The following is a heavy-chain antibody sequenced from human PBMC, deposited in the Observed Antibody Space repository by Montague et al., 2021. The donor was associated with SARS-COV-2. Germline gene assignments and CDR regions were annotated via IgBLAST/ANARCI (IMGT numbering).Heavy chain of an antibody. Sequence: ETLSLTCAVYGESVSGFYWGWIRQPPGKGLEWVGRIESKIVGGTIDYAAPVKDRFTISRDDSRNTLYLQMDSLKTDDTAVYYCTTYASGSPAYWGQGTLVTVSS. J-gene: IGHJ4*02. CDR3: TTYASGSPAY. CDR2: IESKIVGGTI. V-gene: IGHV3-15*04. D-gene: IGHD1-26*01. CDR1: GESVSGFY.